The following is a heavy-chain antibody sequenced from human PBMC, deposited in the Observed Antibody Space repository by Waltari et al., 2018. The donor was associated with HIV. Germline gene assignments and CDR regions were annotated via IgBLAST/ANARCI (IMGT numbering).Heavy chain of an antibody. CDR2: LHYRRTT. V-gene: IGHV4-39*01. D-gene: IGHD6-19*01. CDR1: GGSVGASSYY. J-gene: IGHJ2*01. Sequence: QLQLQESGPGLVKPSETVTLICAVSGGSVGASSYYWGGMRKPPGKGLEWVGSLHYRRTTFHNPSLESRVSMSVEKSKNQFSLTINSGTDTDTAVYFCARRGSGWYNWYFDLWGRGTLVTVSS. CDR3: ARRGSGWYNWYFDL.